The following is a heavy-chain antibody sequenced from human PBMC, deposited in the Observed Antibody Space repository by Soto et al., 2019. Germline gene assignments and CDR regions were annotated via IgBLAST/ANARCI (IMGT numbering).Heavy chain of an antibody. CDR1: GGSFSGYY. Sequence: KASETLSLTCAVYGGSFSGYYWSWIRQPPGKGLEWIGEINHSGSTNYNPSLKSRVTISVDTSKNQFSLKLSSVTAADTAVYYCARGNYDSSGYYYYGLDVWGQGTTVTVSS. V-gene: IGHV4-34*01. CDR3: ARGNYDSSGYYYYGLDV. J-gene: IGHJ6*02. D-gene: IGHD3-22*01. CDR2: INHSGST.